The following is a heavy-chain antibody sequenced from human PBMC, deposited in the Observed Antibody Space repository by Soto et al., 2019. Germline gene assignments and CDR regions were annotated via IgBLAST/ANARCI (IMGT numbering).Heavy chain of an antibody. Sequence: QVQLQESGPGLVKPSETLSLTCTVSGGSISSYHWSWIRQPPGKGLEWIGYIYYSGSTNYNPSLKSRVTIAVDPSKKQFSLKLSAVTAADTAVYYCARVTDSSDYYHDGHGFQHWGQGTLVTVSS. CDR3: ARVTDSSDYYHDGHGFQH. CDR2: IYYSGST. CDR1: GGSISSYH. D-gene: IGHD3-22*01. V-gene: IGHV4-59*01. J-gene: IGHJ1*01.